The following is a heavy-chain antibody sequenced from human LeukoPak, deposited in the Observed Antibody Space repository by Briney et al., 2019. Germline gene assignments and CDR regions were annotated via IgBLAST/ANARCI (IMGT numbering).Heavy chain of an antibody. CDR2: ISSNGGST. Sequence: GGSLRLSCAASGFTFSSYAMHWVRQAPGKGLEYVSAISSNGGSTYYANSVKGRFTISRDNSKNTLYLQMGSLRAEDMAVYYCARDRPIDYWGQGTQVTVSS. J-gene: IGHJ4*02. V-gene: IGHV3-64*01. CDR1: GFTFSSYA. CDR3: ARDRPIDY.